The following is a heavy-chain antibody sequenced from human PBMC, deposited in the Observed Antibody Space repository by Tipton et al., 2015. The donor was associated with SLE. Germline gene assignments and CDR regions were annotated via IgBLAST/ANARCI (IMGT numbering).Heavy chain of an antibody. CDR3: ARVGYYDSSGYSY. J-gene: IGHJ4*02. Sequence: TLSLTCTVSGGSISSSSYYWGWIRQPPGKGLEWIGSIYYSGSTYYNPSLKSRATISVDTSKNQFSLKLSSVTAADTAVYYCARVGYYDSSGYSYWGQGTLVTVSS. D-gene: IGHD3-22*01. CDR2: IYYSGST. CDR1: GGSISSSSYY. V-gene: IGHV4-39*07.